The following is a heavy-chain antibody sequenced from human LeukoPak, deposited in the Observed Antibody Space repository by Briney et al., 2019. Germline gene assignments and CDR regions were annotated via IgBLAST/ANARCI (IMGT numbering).Heavy chain of an antibody. V-gene: IGHV3-21*01. CDR2: ISSSSSYI. CDR3: ARDVAGYCSSTSCYTPFDY. Sequence: PGGSLRLSCAASGFTFSSYSMNWVRQAPGKGLKWVSSISSSSSYIYYADSVKGRFTISRDNAKNSLYLQMNSLRAEDTAVYYCARDVAGYCSSTSCYTPFDYWGQGTLVTVSS. D-gene: IGHD2-2*02. J-gene: IGHJ4*02. CDR1: GFTFSSYS.